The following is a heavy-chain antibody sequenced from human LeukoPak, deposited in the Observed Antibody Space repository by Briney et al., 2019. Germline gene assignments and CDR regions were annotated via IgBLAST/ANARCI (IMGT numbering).Heavy chain of an antibody. CDR1: GGSISSSSYY. CDR3: XXDLTXGYXSGXYPLEFDY. J-gene: IGHJ4*02. V-gene: IGHV4-39*07. D-gene: IGHD6-19*01. CDR2: IYYSGTT. Sequence: ETLSXXCXVSGGSISSSSYYWGWIRQPPGKGLEWIGSIYYSGTTYYNPSLKSRVTISIDTAKNQFSLKLSSVTDAEAAGYXXXXDLTXGYXSGXYPLEFDYWGQGTLVTVSS.